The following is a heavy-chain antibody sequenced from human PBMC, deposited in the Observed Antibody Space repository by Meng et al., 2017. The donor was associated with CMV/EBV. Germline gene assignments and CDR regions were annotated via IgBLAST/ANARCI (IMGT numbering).Heavy chain of an antibody. CDR1: GFTFSSYA. CDR2: IYSGGSST. Sequence: GESLKISCAASGFTFSSYAMNWVRQAPGKGLEWVSVIYSGGSSTYYADSVKGRFTISRDNSKNTLYLQMNSLRAEDTAVYYCAKDNRITMVRGVTSYWFDPWGQGTLVTVSS. V-gene: IGHV3-23*03. J-gene: IGHJ5*02. CDR3: AKDNRITMVRGVTSYWFDP. D-gene: IGHD3-10*01.